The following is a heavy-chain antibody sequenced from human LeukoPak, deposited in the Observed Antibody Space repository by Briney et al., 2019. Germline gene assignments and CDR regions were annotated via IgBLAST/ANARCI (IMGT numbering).Heavy chain of an antibody. Sequence: SETLSPTCTVSGASIVSNTYYWGWIRQPPNKGLEWIGSIFYSGSTDYNPSLKSRVTFSVDTSRNQFSLNLRSVTAADTAVYYCARFLEWLSPTASYYFDYWGQGTLVTVSS. CDR2: IFYSGST. J-gene: IGHJ4*02. CDR3: ARFLEWLSPTASYYFDY. CDR1: GASIVSNTYY. V-gene: IGHV4-39*01. D-gene: IGHD3-3*01.